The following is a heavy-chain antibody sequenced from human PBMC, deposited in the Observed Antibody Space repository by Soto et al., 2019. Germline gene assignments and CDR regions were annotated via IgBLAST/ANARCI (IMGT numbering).Heavy chain of an antibody. Sequence: GGSLRLSCAASGFTFSSYWMHWVRQAPGKGLVWVSRINSDRSSTSYADSVKGRFTISRDNAKNTLYLQMNSLRAEDTAVYYCARGYCDSSGYFDYWGQGTLVTVSS. J-gene: IGHJ4*02. CDR2: INSDRSST. V-gene: IGHV3-74*01. CDR3: ARGYCDSSGYFDY. D-gene: IGHD3-22*01. CDR1: GFTFSSYW.